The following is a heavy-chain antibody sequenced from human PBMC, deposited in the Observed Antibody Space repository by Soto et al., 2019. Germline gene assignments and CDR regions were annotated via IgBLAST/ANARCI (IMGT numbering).Heavy chain of an antibody. CDR3: VRDLYRSATMPCLDH. Sequence: LRLSCEASGFTFINYAMSWVRQAPGKGLEWVASISDTGGDSYYAGSVDGRFTISRDNSKNTLYLQINSLRAEDTAVYYCVRDLYRSATMPCLDHWGQGTLVTVSS. CDR2: ISDTGGDS. D-gene: IGHD1-1*01. V-gene: IGHV3-23*01. J-gene: IGHJ4*02. CDR1: GFTFINYA.